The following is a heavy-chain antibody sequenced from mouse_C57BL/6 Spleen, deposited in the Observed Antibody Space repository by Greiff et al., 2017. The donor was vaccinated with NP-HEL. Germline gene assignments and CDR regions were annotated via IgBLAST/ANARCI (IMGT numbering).Heavy chain of an antibody. V-gene: IGHV5-4*03. Sequence: EVKLVESGGGLVKPGGSLKLSCAASGFTFSSYAMSWVRQTPEKRLEWVATISDGGSYTYYPDNVKGRFTISRDNAKNNLYLQMSHLKSEDTAMYYCAKSDYLYYFDYCGQGTTLAVSS. D-gene: IGHD2-4*01. CDR2: ISDGGSYT. J-gene: IGHJ2*01. CDR3: AKSDYLYYFDY. CDR1: GFTFSSYA.